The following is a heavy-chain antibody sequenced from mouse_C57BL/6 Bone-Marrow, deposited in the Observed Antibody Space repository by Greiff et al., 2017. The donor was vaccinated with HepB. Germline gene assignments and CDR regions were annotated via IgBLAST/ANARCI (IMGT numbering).Heavy chain of an antibody. V-gene: IGHV2-2*01. D-gene: IGHD1-1*01. J-gene: IGHJ3*01. CDR2: IWSGGST. Sequence: QVQLQQSGPGLVQPSQSLSITCTVSGFSLTSYGVHWVRQSPGKGLEWLGVIWSGGSTDNNAAFISRLSTIKDTSKSQVFFKMNSLQADDTAIYYCAREIYYYGSSYVEFAYWGQGTLVTVSA. CDR1: GFSLTSYG. CDR3: AREIYYYGSSYVEFAY.